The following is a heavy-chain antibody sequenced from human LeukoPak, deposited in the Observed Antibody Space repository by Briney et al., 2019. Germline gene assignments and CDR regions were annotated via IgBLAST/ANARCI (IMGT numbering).Heavy chain of an antibody. V-gene: IGHV1-69*04. CDR3: ARGLVGYFDY. D-gene: IGHD2-21*01. CDR2: TIPILGIA. J-gene: IGHJ4*02. Sequence: SVKVSCKASGGTFSSYAISWVRQAPGQGLEWMGRTIPILGIANYAQKFQGRVTITRNTSISTAYMELSSLRSEDTAVYYCARGLVGYFDYWGQGTLVTVSS. CDR1: GGTFSSYA.